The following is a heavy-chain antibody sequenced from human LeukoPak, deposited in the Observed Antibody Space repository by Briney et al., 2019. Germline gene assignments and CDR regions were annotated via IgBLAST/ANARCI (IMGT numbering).Heavy chain of an antibody. Sequence: GGSLRLSCAASGFTFSTYTMNWVRQAPGKGLEGVSYISSSSSTLYYAHSVKGRFTISRVNAKISLYVQMNSLRDEDTAVYYCARETPDAFDIWGQGTMGTVS. V-gene: IGHV3-48*02. J-gene: IGHJ3*02. D-gene: IGHD1-14*01. CDR2: ISSSSSTL. CDR1: GFTFSTYT. CDR3: ARETPDAFDI.